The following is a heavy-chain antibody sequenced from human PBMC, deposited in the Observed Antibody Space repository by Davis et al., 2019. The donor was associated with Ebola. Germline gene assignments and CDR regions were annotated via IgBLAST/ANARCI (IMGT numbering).Heavy chain of an antibody. Sequence: SETLSLTCTVSGGSISSSSYYWGWIRQPPGKGLEWIGSIYYSGSTYYNPSLKSRVTISVDTSKNQFSLKLSSVTAADTAVYYCASGNSSSWYYYGMDVWGQGTTVTVSS. CDR1: GGSISSSSYY. D-gene: IGHD6-13*01. V-gene: IGHV4-39*01. J-gene: IGHJ6*02. CDR2: IYYSGST. CDR3: ASGNSSSWYYYGMDV.